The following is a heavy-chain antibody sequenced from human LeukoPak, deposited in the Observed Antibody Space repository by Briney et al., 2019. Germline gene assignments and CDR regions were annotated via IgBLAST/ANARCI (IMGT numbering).Heavy chain of an antibody. CDR2: IYYSGST. Sequence: SETLSLTCTVSGGSISSSSYYWGWIRQPPGKGLEWIGSIYYSGSTYYNPSLKSRVTISVDTSKNQFSLKLSSVTAADTAVYYCAKYDILRQFDYWGQGTLVTVSS. V-gene: IGHV4-39*01. CDR3: AKYDILRQFDY. CDR1: GGSISSSSYY. D-gene: IGHD3-9*01. J-gene: IGHJ4*02.